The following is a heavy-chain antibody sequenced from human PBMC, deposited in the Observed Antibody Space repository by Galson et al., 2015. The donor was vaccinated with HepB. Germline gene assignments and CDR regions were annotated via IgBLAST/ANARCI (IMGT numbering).Heavy chain of an antibody. CDR3: ARDSQHIVVVTALDY. CDR1: GYTFTSYA. J-gene: IGHJ4*02. D-gene: IGHD2-21*02. CDR2: INAGNGNT. V-gene: IGHV1-3*01. Sequence: SVKVSCKASGYTFTSYAMHWVRQAPGQRLEWMGWINAGNGNTKYSQKFQGRVTITRDTSASTAYMELSSLRSEDTAVYYCARDSQHIVVVTALDYWGQGTLVTVSS.